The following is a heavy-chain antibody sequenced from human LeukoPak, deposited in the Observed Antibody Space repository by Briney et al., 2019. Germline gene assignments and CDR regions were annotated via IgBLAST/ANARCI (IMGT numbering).Heavy chain of an antibody. D-gene: IGHD6-19*01. CDR1: GGSISSGGYY. CDR2: ISAGGGT. J-gene: IGHJ4*02. Sequence: LSLTCTVSGGSISSGGYYWSWIRQAPGKGLEWVSAISAGGGTYYADSVKGRFTISRDNSKNTLYLQMNSLRAEDTAVYYCAKGGWLEYWGQGTLVTVSS. CDR3: AKGGWLEY. V-gene: IGHV3-23*01.